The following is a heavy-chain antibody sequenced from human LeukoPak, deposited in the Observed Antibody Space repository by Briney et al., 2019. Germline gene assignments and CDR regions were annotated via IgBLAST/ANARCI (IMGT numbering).Heavy chain of an antibody. Sequence: GGSLRLSCAASGFTFGNYGMSWVRQAPGKGLEWVSGINWNGGSTGYADSVEGRFTISRDNAKNSQYLQMNSLRVEDTALYYCAKGKNTGSYLSHVDYWGQGTLVTVSS. CDR1: GFTFGNYG. CDR3: AKGKNTGSYLSHVDY. J-gene: IGHJ4*02. V-gene: IGHV3-20*04. CDR2: INWNGGST. D-gene: IGHD3-10*01.